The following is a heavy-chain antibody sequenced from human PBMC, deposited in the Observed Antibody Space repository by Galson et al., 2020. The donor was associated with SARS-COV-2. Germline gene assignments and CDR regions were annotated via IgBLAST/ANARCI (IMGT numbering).Heavy chain of an antibody. D-gene: IGHD3-3*01. CDR2: ISYDGSNK. Sequence: GESLKISCAASGFTFSSYAMHWVRQAPGKGLEWVAVISYDGSNKYYADSVKGRFTISRDNSKNTLYLQMNSMRAEDTAVYYCARDIKRGTYYDVWGGYYRIGGDYYYYYGMDVWGQGTTVTVSS. V-gene: IGHV3-30-3*01. J-gene: IGHJ6*02. CDR1: GFTFSSYA. CDR3: ARDIKRGTYYDVWGGYYRIGGDYYYYYGMDV.